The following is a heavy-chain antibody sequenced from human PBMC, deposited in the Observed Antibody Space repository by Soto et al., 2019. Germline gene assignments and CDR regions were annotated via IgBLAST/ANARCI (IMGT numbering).Heavy chain of an antibody. CDR3: EKASGSYW. V-gene: IGHV4-61*01. J-gene: IGHJ2*01. D-gene: IGHD1-26*01. CDR2: IYHDRFT. CDR1: CGSDSSGNYY. Sequence: PAETLSPTFRVSCGSDSSGNYYLTCIRQPPWKGLEWIGYIYHDRFTNYNPSLKSRLTISLDTCKDEFTLRVRSVTPAETAIYYCEKASGSYW.